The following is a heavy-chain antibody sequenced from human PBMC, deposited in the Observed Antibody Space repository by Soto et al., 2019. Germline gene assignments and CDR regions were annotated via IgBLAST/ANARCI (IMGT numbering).Heavy chain of an antibody. D-gene: IGHD2-2*01. J-gene: IGHJ4*02. CDR3: ARERDCSTSSCPSDY. CDR1: GGTFSRHI. CDR2: FIPIYGTA. Sequence: QVQLVQSGTEVKKPGSSVRVSCTASGGTFSRHIISWVRQAPGQGLEWMGRFIPIYGTANYAQKFQGRVTITADKSTTTAYMELSSLRSEDTAVYYCARERDCSTSSCPSDYWGQGTLVTVSS. V-gene: IGHV1-69*08.